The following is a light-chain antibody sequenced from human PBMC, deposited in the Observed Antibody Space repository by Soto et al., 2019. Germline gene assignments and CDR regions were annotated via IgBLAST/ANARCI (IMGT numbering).Light chain of an antibody. CDR2: VGTGGIVG. Sequence: QSVLTQPPSASASLGASVTLTCTLSSGYTNYKVDWYQQRPGKGHRFVMRVGTGGIVGSKGDGIPDRFSVLGSGLNRYLTINNIQEEDEGDYHCGADHGSGSNFVVVFGGGTKLTVL. V-gene: IGLV9-49*01. CDR3: GADHGSGSNFVVV. CDR1: SGYTNYK. J-gene: IGLJ2*01.